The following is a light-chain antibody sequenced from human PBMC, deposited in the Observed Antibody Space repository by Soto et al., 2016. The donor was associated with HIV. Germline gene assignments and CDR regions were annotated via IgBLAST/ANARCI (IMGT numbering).Light chain of an antibody. CDR1: QSINSW. V-gene: IGKV1-5*03. Sequence: DIQMTQSPSTLSASVGDRVTITCRASQSINSWLAWYQQKAGKAPKLLIYKASSLESGVPSRFSGSGSGTEFTLTISSLQPDDFATYYCQQSQSHTFGQGTKLEIK. J-gene: IGKJ2*01. CDR2: KAS. CDR3: QQSQSHT.